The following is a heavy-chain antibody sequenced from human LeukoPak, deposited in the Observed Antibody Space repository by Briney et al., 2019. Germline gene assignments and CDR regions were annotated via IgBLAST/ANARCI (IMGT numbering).Heavy chain of an antibody. CDR2: IKQDGSEK. CDR3: ARVRGYSYGCVDY. D-gene: IGHD5-18*01. V-gene: IGHV3-7*01. Sequence: GGSLRLSCAASGFTFSSYWMSWVRQAPGKGLEWVANIKQDGSEKYYVDSVKGRFTISRDNAKNSLYLQMNSLRAEDTAVYYCARVRGYSYGCVDYWGQGTLVTVSS. CDR1: GFTFSSYW. J-gene: IGHJ4*02.